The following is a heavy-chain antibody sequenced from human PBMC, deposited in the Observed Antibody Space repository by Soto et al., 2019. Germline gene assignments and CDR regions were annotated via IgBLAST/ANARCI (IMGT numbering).Heavy chain of an antibody. V-gene: IGHV1-46*01. Sequence: ASVKVSCKAPGYSVTRHFLHWVRQAPGQGLEWMGLISPNTGSTTYAQRFRGRVTMTRDTSTSTFYMELSSLTSEDTDLYFCAKTLSGGSYTDSRLDHWGQGTLVTVSS. J-gene: IGHJ4*02. D-gene: IGHD1-26*01. CDR2: ISPNTGST. CDR1: GYSVTRHF. CDR3: AKTLSGGSYTDSRLDH.